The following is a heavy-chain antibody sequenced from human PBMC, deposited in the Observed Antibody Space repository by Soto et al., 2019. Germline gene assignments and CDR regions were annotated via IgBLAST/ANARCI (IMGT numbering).Heavy chain of an antibody. CDR3: AKDQGSSWYEIDY. CDR2: ISGSGGST. CDR1: GFTFSDYY. D-gene: IGHD6-13*01. J-gene: IGHJ4*02. V-gene: IGHV3-23*01. Sequence: GGSLRLSCAASGFTFSDYYMSWIRQAPGKGLEWVSTISGSGGSTYYADSVKGRFTISRDNSKNTLYLQMNSLRAEDTAVYYCAKDQGSSWYEIDYWGQGTLVTVSS.